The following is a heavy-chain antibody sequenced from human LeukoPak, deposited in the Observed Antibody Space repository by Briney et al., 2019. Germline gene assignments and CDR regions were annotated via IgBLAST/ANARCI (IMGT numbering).Heavy chain of an antibody. Sequence: SQTLSLTCTVSGGSISSGSYYWSWIRQPAGKGLEWIGRIYTSGSTNYNPSLKSRVTISVDTSKNQFSLKLSSVTAADTAVYYCARDQGGKLGWGQGTLVTVSS. CDR2: IYTSGST. D-gene: IGHD3-10*01. CDR1: GGSISSGSYY. V-gene: IGHV4-61*02. J-gene: IGHJ4*02. CDR3: ARDQGGKLG.